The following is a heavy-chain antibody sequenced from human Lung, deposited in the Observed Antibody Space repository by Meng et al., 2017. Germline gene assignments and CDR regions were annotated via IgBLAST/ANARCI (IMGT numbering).Heavy chain of an antibody. V-gene: IGHV3-33*01. D-gene: IGHD3-16*01. CDR3: ARYLKRSYDYVWGSYRGYPFDY. J-gene: IGHJ4*02. CDR1: GFTFSSYG. CDR2: IWYDGSNK. Sequence: GESLKISCAASGFTFSSYGMHWVRQAPGKGLEWVAVIWYDGSNKYYADSVKGRFTISRDNSKNTLYLQMNSLRAEDTAVYYCARYLKRSYDYVWGSYRGYPFDYWGQGTLVTVSS.